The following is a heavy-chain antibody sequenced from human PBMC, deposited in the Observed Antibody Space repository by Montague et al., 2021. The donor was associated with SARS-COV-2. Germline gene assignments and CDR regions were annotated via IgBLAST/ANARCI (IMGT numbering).Heavy chain of an antibody. D-gene: IGHD3-10*01. J-gene: IGHJ6*02. CDR2: ISSGGETT. Sequence: YLSLSCSASGFRFDSYAMSWVRQAPGKGLEWLSAISSGGETTDYADSMKGRFTLSRDNSMNTLYLQMNRLRGEDTAVYYCAKGIYMRRGVSHGMDVWGQGTTVTVSS. V-gene: IGHV3-23*01. CDR1: GFRFDSYA. CDR3: AKGIYMRRGVSHGMDV.